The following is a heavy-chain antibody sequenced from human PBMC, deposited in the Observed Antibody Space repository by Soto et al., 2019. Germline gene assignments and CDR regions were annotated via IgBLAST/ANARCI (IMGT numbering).Heavy chain of an antibody. CDR3: VKGRRYYGMDV. CDR2: ISSNGGST. V-gene: IGHV3-64D*06. CDR1: GFTFSSYA. D-gene: IGHD6-6*01. J-gene: IGHJ6*02. Sequence: GGSLRLSCSASGFTFSSYAMHWVRQAPGKGLEYVSAISSNGGSTYYADSVKGRFTISRDNSKNTLYLQMSSLRVEDTAVYYCVKGRRYYGMDVWGQGTTVTVSS.